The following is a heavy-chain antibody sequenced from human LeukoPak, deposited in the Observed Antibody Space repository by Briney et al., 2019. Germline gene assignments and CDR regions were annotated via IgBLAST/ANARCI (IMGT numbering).Heavy chain of an antibody. J-gene: IGHJ4*02. D-gene: IGHD5-18*01. CDR1: GFTVSNNY. CDR2: IYSGGST. V-gene: IGHV3-53*01. CDR3: ARGGYSYGSYYFDY. Sequence: PGGSLRLSCAASGFTVSNNYMSWVRQAPGKGLEWVSVIYSGGSTYYADSVKGRFTISRDNSKNTLYLQMNSLRAEDTAVYYCARGGYSYGSYYFDYWGQGTLVTVSS.